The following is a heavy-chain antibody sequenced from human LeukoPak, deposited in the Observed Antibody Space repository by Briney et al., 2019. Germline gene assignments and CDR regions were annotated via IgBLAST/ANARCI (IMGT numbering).Heavy chain of an antibody. CDR1: GYSFTNYW. J-gene: IGHJ5*02. D-gene: IGHD6-25*01. Sequence: GESLKISCKGSGYSFTNYWIGWVRQMPGKGPEWMGIIYPGDSDTRYSPSFQGHVTISADKSISTAYLQWSSLKASDTAMYYCARHLRLLQNWFDPWGQGTLVTVSS. CDR2: IYPGDSDT. V-gene: IGHV5-51*01. CDR3: ARHLRLLQNWFDP.